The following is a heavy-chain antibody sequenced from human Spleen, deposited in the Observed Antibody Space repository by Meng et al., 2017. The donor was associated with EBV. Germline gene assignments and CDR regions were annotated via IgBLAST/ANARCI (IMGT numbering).Heavy chain of an antibody. CDR2: ISTFNGYT. Sequence: QVQLVQSGAELKKPXXSVKVSCKTSGYTFTSYGISWVRQAPGQGLEWMGWISTFNGYTNYAQNVQGRVTIIADESTSTHSMELNSLRSEDTAMYYCASESGRGFTPDYWGQGTRVTVSS. J-gene: IGHJ4*02. CDR3: ASESGRGFTPDY. D-gene: IGHD3-10*01. CDR1: GYTFTSYG. V-gene: IGHV1-18*01.